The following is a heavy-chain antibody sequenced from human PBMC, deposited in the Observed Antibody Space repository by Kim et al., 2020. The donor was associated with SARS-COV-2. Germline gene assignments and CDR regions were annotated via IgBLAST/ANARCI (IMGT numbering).Heavy chain of an antibody. CDR1: GFTFSSYS. Sequence: GGSLRLSCAASGFTFSSYSMNWVRQAPGKGLEWVSSISSSSSYIYYADSVKGRFTISRDNAKNSLYLQMNSLRAEDTAVYYCARVNSGSYPTYYYYYGMDVWGQGTTVTVSS. CDR2: ISSSSSYI. D-gene: IGHD1-26*01. J-gene: IGHJ6*02. V-gene: IGHV3-21*01. CDR3: ARVNSGSYPTYYYYYGMDV.